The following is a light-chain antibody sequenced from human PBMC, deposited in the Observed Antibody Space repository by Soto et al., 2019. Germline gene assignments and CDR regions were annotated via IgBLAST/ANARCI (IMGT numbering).Light chain of an antibody. CDR1: QNIDNN. CDR3: QQYNNWPPLT. V-gene: IGKV3D-15*01. Sequence: EIVMTQSPATLSVSPGDRVTLSCRASQNIDNNLAWYQQRPGQPPRLLLYGASTRATGIPARFSGSGSGTEFTLTISSLQSEDFAVYCCQQYNNWPPLTFGGGTKVEIK. J-gene: IGKJ4*01. CDR2: GAS.